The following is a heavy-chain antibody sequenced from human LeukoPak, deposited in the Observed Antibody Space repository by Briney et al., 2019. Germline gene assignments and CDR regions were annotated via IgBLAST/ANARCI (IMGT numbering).Heavy chain of an antibody. D-gene: IGHD6-19*01. CDR2: ISGSGGST. Sequence: GGSLRLSCAASGFTFSSYAMSWVRQAPGKGLEWVSAISGSGGSTYYADSVKGRFTISRDNSKNALYLQMNSLRAEDTAVYYCAKAPAGPYIYFDYWGQGTLFTVSS. CDR1: GFTFSSYA. CDR3: AKAPAGPYIYFDY. V-gene: IGHV3-23*01. J-gene: IGHJ4*02.